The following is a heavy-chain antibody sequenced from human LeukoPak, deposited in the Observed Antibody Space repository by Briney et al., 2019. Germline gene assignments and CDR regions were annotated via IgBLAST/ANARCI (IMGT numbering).Heavy chain of an antibody. J-gene: IGHJ4*02. Sequence: GGSLRLSCAASGFTFSGYGMHWVRQAPGKGLEGVSFIRYDESYKFYADSVKGRFTISRDNSKNTLYLQMNSLTIDDTAVYYCAGHGPGVAADKDFWGQGTLVTVSS. V-gene: IGHV3-30*02. D-gene: IGHD6-13*01. CDR2: IRYDESYK. CDR1: GFTFSGYG. CDR3: AGHGPGVAADKDF.